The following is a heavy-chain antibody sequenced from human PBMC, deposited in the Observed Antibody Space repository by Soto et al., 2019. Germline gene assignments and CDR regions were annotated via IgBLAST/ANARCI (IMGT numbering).Heavy chain of an antibody. Sequence: SETLSLTCTGSGGSISSRSYYGAWIRQPPGKGLEWIGNIYYSGYTYYNPSLKSRVTISVDMSKSQFSLKLTSVTAADTAVYYCARVSTGYYYAMDVWGPGTTVT. CDR2: IYYSGYT. CDR3: ARVSTGYYYAMDV. V-gene: IGHV4-39*01. J-gene: IGHJ6*02. CDR1: GGSISSRSYY. D-gene: IGHD4-17*01.